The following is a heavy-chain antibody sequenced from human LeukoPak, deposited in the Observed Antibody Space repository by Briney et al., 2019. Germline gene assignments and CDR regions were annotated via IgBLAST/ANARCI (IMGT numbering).Heavy chain of an antibody. V-gene: IGHV1-69*06. J-gene: IGHJ6*04. CDR1: GGTFSSYA. CDR3: ARDLDSGAYYYGMDV. Sequence: ASVNVSCKASGGTFSSYASSWVRQAAGQGLEWMGGIIPIFGTANYAQKFQGRVTITADKSTSTAYMELSSLRSEDTDVYYCARDLDSGAYYYGMDVWGKGTTVTVSS. D-gene: IGHD3-10*01. CDR2: IIPIFGTA.